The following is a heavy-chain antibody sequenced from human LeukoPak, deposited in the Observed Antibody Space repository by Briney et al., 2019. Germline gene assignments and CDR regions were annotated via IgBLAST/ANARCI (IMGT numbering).Heavy chain of an antibody. J-gene: IGHJ4*02. D-gene: IGHD2-15*01. CDR3: ATRYCSGGSCYLFDY. CDR1: GYSFTSYW. Sequence: GESLKISCKGSGYSFTSYWIGWVRQMPGKGLEWMGIIYPGDSDTRYSPSFQGQVTISADKSISTAYLQWSSLKASDTAMYYCATRYCSGGSCYLFDYWGQGTLVTVSS. CDR2: IYPGDSDT. V-gene: IGHV5-51*01.